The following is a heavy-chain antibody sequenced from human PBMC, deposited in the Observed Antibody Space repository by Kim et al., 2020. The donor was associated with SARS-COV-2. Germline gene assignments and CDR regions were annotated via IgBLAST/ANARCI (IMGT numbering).Heavy chain of an antibody. CDR3: AKDMGDSGYYDAIDI. Sequence: GGSLRLSCAASGFTFDDYAMHWVRQAPGKGLEWVSGISWNSGTIGYADSVKGRFTISRDNAKNSLYLQMNSLRAEDTALYYCAKDMGDSGYYDAIDIWGQGTMVTVSS. D-gene: IGHD3-22*01. V-gene: IGHV3-9*01. CDR1: GFTFDDYA. J-gene: IGHJ3*02. CDR2: ISWNSGTI.